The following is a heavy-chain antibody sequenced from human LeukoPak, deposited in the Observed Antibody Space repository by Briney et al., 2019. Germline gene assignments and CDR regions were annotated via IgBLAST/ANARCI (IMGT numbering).Heavy chain of an antibody. CDR1: GGTFSSYA. Sequence: ASVKVSCKASGGTFSSYAISWVRQTPGQGLEWMGGIIPIFGTANYAQKFQGRVTITADESTSTAYMELSSLRSEDTAVYYCAGAPVQADYYGMDVWGQGTTVTVS. J-gene: IGHJ6*02. D-gene: IGHD2-15*01. V-gene: IGHV1-69*13. CDR2: IIPIFGTA. CDR3: AGAPVQADYYGMDV.